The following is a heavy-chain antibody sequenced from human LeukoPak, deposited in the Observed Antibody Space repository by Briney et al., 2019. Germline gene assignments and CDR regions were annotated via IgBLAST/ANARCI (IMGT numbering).Heavy chain of an antibody. V-gene: IGHV3-23*01. CDR3: TKAGIAVPATPDY. CDR2: ISSGGGTT. D-gene: IGHD6-19*01. CDR1: VFTYSDYA. Sequence: GGSLRLSCAASVFTYSDYAMNWVRQAPGKGLEWGSGISSGGGTTNYADSVKGGFIISRENSKNTLYLQMKRLRAEDTAVYYCTKAGIAVPATPDYWGQGTLLTVSS. J-gene: IGHJ4*02.